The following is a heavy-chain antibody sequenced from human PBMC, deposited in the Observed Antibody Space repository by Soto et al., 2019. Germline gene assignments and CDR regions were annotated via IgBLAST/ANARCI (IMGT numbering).Heavy chain of an antibody. V-gene: IGHV3-15*07. CDR1: GFSFSNAW. Sequence: KPGGSLRLSCAASGFSFSNAWINWVRQVPGKGLEWVGRIKSKTDGGTTDVAAPXXXXXXISSDDKNNTVYLQMHSLKTEDTAVYYCPTDSYITILIIRFEYWGHGPLVTVSP. CDR2: IKSKTDGGTT. D-gene: IGHD2-2*02. J-gene: IGHJ4*01. CDR3: PTDSYITILIIRFEY.